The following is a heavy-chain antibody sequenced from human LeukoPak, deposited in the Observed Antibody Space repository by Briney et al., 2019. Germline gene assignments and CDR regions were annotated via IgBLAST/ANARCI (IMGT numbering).Heavy chain of an antibody. CDR1: GYTLTELS. CDR3: ATVGVVASSGYYFDY. J-gene: IGHJ4*02. D-gene: IGHD2-15*01. CDR2: FDPEDGET. Sequence: ASVKVSCKVPGYTLTELSMHWVRQAPGKGLEWMGGFDPEDGETIYAQKFQGRVTMTEDASTDTAYMELSSLRSEDTAVYYCATVGVVASSGYYFDYWGQGTLVTVSS. V-gene: IGHV1-24*01.